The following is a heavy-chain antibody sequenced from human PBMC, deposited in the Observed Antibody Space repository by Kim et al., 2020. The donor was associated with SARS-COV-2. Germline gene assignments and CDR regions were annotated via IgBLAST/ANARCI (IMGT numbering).Heavy chain of an antibody. CDR2: ISSSSSYT. D-gene: IGHD3-16*01. V-gene: IGHV3-11*06. CDR1: GFTFSDYY. Sequence: GGSLRLSCAASGFTFSDYYMSWIRQAPGKGLEWVSYISSSSSYTNYADSVKGRFTISRDNAKNSLYLQMNSLRAEDTAVYYCARDSPLGGIYYYYGMDVWGQGPTVTVSS. CDR3: ARDSPLGGIYYYYGMDV. J-gene: IGHJ6*02.